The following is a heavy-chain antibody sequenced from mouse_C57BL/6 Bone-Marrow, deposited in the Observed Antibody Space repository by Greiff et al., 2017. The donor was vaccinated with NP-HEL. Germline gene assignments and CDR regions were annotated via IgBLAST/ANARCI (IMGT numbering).Heavy chain of an antibody. J-gene: IGHJ2*01. D-gene: IGHD1-1*01. CDR2: IYPSDSET. V-gene: IGHV1-61*01. CDR1: GYTFTSYW. Sequence: QVQLQQPGAELVRPGSSVKLSCKASGYTFTSYWMDWVKQRPGQGLEWIGNIYPSDSETPYNQKFKDKATLTVDQSSSTAYMQLSSLTSEDSAVYYCARSGYYAVYYFDYWGQGTTLTVSS. CDR3: ARSGYYAVYYFDY.